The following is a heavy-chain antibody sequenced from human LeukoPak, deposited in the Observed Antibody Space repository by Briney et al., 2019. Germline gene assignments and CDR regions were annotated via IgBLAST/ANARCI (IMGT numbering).Heavy chain of an antibody. Sequence: SETLSLTCTVSGGSISSSSYYWGWIRQPPGKGLEWIGSIYYSGSTYYNPSLKSRVTISVDTSKIQFSLNLSSVTAADTAVYYCARVETGIAEDYRYYYYMDVWGKGTTVTISS. J-gene: IGHJ6*03. CDR3: ARVETGIAEDYRYYYYMDV. CDR1: GGSISSSSYY. V-gene: IGHV4-39*07. CDR2: IYYSGST. D-gene: IGHD6-13*01.